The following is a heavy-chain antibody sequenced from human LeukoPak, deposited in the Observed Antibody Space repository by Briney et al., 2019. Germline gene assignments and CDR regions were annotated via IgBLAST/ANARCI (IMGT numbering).Heavy chain of an antibody. D-gene: IGHD1-26*01. CDR2: IYYSGNT. J-gene: IGHJ4*02. V-gene: IGHV4-39*01. Sequence: SETLSLTCTVSASSISSSSYYWGWIRQPPGKGLEWIGNIYYSGNTYYTPSLKSRVTISVDTSKNQFSLKLASVTAADTAVYYCASLSFDSGSYGDTFDYWGQGTLVTVSS. CDR3: ASLSFDSGSYGDTFDY. CDR1: ASSISSSSYY.